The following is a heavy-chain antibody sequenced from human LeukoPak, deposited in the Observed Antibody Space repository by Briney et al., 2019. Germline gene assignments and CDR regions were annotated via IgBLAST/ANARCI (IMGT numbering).Heavy chain of an antibody. CDR3: ARSGSGSYYLYWFDP. CDR2: IIPVFGTP. V-gene: IGHV1-69*06. D-gene: IGHD3-10*01. Sequence: SVKVSCKTSGGTFSRNAISWVRQAPGQGLEWMGGIIPVFGTPNYAQKFQGRVTISADKSTSTVYMELSSLRSEDTAMYYCARSGSGSYYLYWFDPWGQGTLVTVSS. CDR1: GGTFSRNA. J-gene: IGHJ5*02.